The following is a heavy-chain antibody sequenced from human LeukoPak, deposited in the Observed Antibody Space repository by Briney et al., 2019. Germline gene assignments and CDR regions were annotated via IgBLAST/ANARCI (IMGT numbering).Heavy chain of an antibody. Sequence: GGSLRLSCAASGFTFSSYWMNWVRQAPGKGLEWVSYISSSGSTIYYADSLKGRFTISRDNAKNSLYLQMNSLRAEDTAVYYCARAHYYDSSGLDFWGQGTLVTVSS. CDR2: ISSSGSTI. CDR1: GFTFSSYW. V-gene: IGHV3-48*04. CDR3: ARAHYYDSSGLDF. J-gene: IGHJ4*02. D-gene: IGHD3-22*01.